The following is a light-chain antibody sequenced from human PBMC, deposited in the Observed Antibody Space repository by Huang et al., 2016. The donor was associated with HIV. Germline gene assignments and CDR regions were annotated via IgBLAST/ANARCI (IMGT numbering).Light chain of an antibody. CDR1: QSVNSK. CDR3: QQYSKWPPNT. V-gene: IGKV3-15*01. Sequence: EIVMTQSPATLSLSPGERATLSCRARQSVNSKLAWYQQKPGQAPSLLICGASTRATGVPGRFRGSGSGTEFTLTISSLQSEDFAVYYCQQYSKWPPNTFGQGTKLESK. J-gene: IGKJ2*01. CDR2: GAS.